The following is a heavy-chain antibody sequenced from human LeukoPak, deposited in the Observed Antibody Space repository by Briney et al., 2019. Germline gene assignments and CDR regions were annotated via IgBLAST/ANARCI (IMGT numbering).Heavy chain of an antibody. J-gene: IGHJ4*02. Sequence: GSSVKVSCKASGGTFSSYAISWVRQAPGQGLEWMGRIIPIFGTANYAQKFQGRVTITTDESTSTAYMELSSPRSEDTAVYYCARDLGDGYNKFYDGGQVTLVTVSS. CDR2: IIPIFGTA. CDR3: ARDLGDGYNKFYD. V-gene: IGHV1-69*05. D-gene: IGHD5-24*01. CDR1: GGTFSSYA.